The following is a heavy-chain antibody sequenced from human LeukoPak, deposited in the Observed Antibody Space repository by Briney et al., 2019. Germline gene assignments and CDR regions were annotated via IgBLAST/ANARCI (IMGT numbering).Heavy chain of an antibody. CDR2: IYYSGST. CDR1: GGSISSSSYY. CDR3: ASPGVAVVAATDREYYFDY. D-gene: IGHD2-15*01. J-gene: IGHJ4*02. V-gene: IGHV4-39*01. Sequence: SETLSLTCTVSGGSISSSSYYWGWIRQPPGKGLEWIGSIYYSGSTYYNPSLKSRVTISVDTSKNQFSLKLSSVTAADTAVYYCASPGVAVVAATDREYYFDYWGQGTLVTVSS.